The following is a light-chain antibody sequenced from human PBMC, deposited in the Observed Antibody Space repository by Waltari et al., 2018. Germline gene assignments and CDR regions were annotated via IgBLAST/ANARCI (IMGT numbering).Light chain of an antibody. J-gene: IGKJ2*01. CDR2: KIS. CDR3: MHGGHWPYT. Sequence: VVLTQSPLSLPVTPGQPASISCSSSQSLVYSDANTYLNWFHQRPGQSPRRLLYKISNRDSGVPDRFSGSGSGTDFTLKISRVEAEDVGIYYCMHGGHWPYTFGQGTKLEIE. CDR1: QSLVYSDANTY. V-gene: IGKV2-30*01.